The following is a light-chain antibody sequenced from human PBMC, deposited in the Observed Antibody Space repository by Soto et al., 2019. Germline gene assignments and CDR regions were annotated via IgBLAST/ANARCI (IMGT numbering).Light chain of an antibody. CDR3: MQALQTPPYT. CDR2: LGS. Sequence: DIVLTQSPLSLPVTPGEPTSIYCRSSQSLLHSNGYNYLSWYLQKPGQSPQLLIYLGSNRASGVPDRFSGSEAGTDFTLKISRVQAADVRTYYCMQALQTPPYTFGQGSKLEIK. V-gene: IGKV2-28*01. CDR1: QSLLHSNGYNY. J-gene: IGKJ2*01.